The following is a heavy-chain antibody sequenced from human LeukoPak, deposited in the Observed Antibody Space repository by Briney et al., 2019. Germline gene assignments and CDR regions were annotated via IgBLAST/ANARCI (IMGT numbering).Heavy chain of an antibody. CDR1: GGSFSNYY. CDR2: INHSGST. D-gene: IGHD3-3*01. V-gene: IGHV4-34*01. J-gene: IGHJ3*01. CDR3: ARDTYYDFWSGYIGAFDV. Sequence: PSETLSLTCAVYGGSFSNYYWSWIRQSPGKGLEWIGEINHSGSTNYNPSLKSRVTISVDTSKNQFSLKLSSVTAADTAVYYCARDTYYDFWSGYIGAFDVWGQGTMVTVSS.